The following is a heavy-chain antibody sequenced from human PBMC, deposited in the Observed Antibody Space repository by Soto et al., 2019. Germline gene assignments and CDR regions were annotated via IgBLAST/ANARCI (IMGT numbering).Heavy chain of an antibody. CDR2: VCYSGNT. V-gene: IGHV4-39*01. CDR1: GASISSGGFY. J-gene: IGHJ4*01. D-gene: IGHD2-21*01. Sequence: PSETLSLTCTVSGASISSGGFYCGWIRQPPGKGLEWIASVCYSGNTYYNPYLKSRVTISVDTSKNEICVKLISAPAAYTALYYCASHPRCVALDHWGQGTLVTVSS. CDR3: ASHPRCVALDH.